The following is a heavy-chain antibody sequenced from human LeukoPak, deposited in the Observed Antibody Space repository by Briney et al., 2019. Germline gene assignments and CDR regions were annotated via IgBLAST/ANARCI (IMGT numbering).Heavy chain of an antibody. V-gene: IGHV4-39*07. CDR1: GDSISSYSYY. CDR3: ARESGDTRTVNSFDF. CDR2: LLFRGAT. D-gene: IGHD2-21*01. J-gene: IGHJ4*01. Sequence: SETLSLTCTVSGDSISSYSYYWAWIRQPPGKGLEGIGTLLFRGATYYNPSLKPRIIMPVDTSQNNSSLKLTSVTAADTAVYFCARESGDTRTVNSFDFWGRGTLITVSS.